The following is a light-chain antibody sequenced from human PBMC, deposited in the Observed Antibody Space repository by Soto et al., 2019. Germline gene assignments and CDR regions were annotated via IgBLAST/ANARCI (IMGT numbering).Light chain of an antibody. CDR3: QEYDDCFFT. Sequence: DIQMTQSPSTLSASVGERVTITCRASQSISTWLAWYQQKPGKAPKLLIYRASYLASGVPSRFSGSGSGTEFTLTISSLQSDDFVAYYCQEYDDCFFTFGQGTKLEIK. CDR1: QSISTW. J-gene: IGKJ2*01. CDR2: RAS. V-gene: IGKV1-5*03.